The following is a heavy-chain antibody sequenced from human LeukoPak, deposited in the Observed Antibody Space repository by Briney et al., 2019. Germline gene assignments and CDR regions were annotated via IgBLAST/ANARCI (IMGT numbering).Heavy chain of an antibody. Sequence: SQTLSLTCTVSGGSISSGGYYWSWIRQPPGKGLEWIGEINHSGSTNYNPSLKSRVTISVDTSKNQFSLKLSSVTAADTAVYYCARGIWNRLDYWGQGTLVTVSS. CDR2: INHSGST. CDR1: GGSISSGGYY. V-gene: IGHV4-30-2*01. J-gene: IGHJ4*02. CDR3: ARGIWNRLDY. D-gene: IGHD1-1*01.